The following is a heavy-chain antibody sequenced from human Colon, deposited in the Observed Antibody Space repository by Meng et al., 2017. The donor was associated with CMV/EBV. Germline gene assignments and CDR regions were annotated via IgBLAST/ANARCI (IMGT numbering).Heavy chain of an antibody. J-gene: IGHJ6*02. CDR3: AKSPVTTSYYYYYYGMDV. CDR2: IRYDGSNK. Sequence: GESLKISCAASGFTFRDYGIHWVRQAPGKGLEWLAFIRYDGSNKYYANSVKGRFTISRDNFKNTLYVQMNSLRAEDTAVYYCAKSPVTTSYYYYYYGMDVWGQGTTVTVSS. V-gene: IGHV3-30*02. CDR1: GFTFRDYG. D-gene: IGHD4-17*01.